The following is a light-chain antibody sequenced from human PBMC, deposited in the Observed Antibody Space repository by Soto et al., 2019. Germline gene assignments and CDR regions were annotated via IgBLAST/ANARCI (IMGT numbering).Light chain of an antibody. CDR1: ESVSDSY. V-gene: IGKV3-20*01. Sequence: EIVLTQSPGTLSLSPGERATLSCRASESVSDSYLAWYQQKPGQAPRLLIYASSRATGIPDRFSGSGSGTDFTLTISSLQSEDFAVYYCQQYNNWPQTFGPGTKVDIK. J-gene: IGKJ3*01. CDR3: QQYNNWPQT. CDR2: AS.